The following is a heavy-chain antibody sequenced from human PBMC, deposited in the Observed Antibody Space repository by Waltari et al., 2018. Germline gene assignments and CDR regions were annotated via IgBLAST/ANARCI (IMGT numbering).Heavy chain of an antibody. CDR1: GGSTSDNYLY. CDR2: ISYGGTT. Sequence: QLQLQESGPGLVKPSGPLSLTCTVSGGSTSDNYLYWGWIRQPPGRELEWIGSISYGGTTYYNPSLESRVTILVDTSKNQFSLKVRSVTAADTAIYFCARQEAAVSKWFDPWGQGILVTVSS. J-gene: IGHJ5*02. D-gene: IGHD2-15*01. V-gene: IGHV4-39*01. CDR3: ARQEAAVSKWFDP.